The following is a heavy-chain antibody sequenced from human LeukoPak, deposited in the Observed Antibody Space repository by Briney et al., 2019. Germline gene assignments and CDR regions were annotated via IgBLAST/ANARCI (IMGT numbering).Heavy chain of an antibody. CDR2: IYYSGST. CDR3: ARLDIVVVVAAHNWFDP. V-gene: IGHV4-39*01. J-gene: IGHJ5*02. CDR1: GGSISSSSYY. Sequence: SETLSLTCTVSGGSISSSSYYWGWIRQPPGKGLEWIGSIYYSGSTYYNPSLKSRVTISVDTSKNQFSLKLSSVTAADTAAYYCARLDIVVVVAAHNWFDPWGQGTLVTVSS. D-gene: IGHD2-15*01.